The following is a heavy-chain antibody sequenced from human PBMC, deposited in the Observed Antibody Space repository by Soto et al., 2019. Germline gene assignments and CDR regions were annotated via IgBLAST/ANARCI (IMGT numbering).Heavy chain of an antibody. CDR1: GYTFTSYA. CDR3: AWGSGSYGAFDY. V-gene: IGHV1-3*01. Sequence: QVQLVQSGAEVKKPGASVKGSCKASGYTFTSYAMHWVRQAPGQRLEWMGWINAGNGNTKYSQKFQGRVTITRDTSASTAYMELSSLRSEDTAVYYCAWGSGSYGAFDYWGQGTLVTVSS. J-gene: IGHJ4*02. CDR2: INAGNGNT. D-gene: IGHD3-10*01.